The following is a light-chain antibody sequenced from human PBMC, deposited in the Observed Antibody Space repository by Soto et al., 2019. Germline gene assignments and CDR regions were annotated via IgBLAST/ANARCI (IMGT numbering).Light chain of an antibody. CDR2: GAS. J-gene: IGKJ3*01. V-gene: IGKV3-20*01. CDR1: QSVSSSY. Sequence: EIVLPQSPGTLSLSPGERATLSCRASQSVSSSYLAWYQQKPGQAPRLLIYGASSRATGIPDRFSGSGSGTDFTLTISRLEPEEFAVYYCQQYGSSLFTFGPGTKVDIK. CDR3: QQYGSSLFT.